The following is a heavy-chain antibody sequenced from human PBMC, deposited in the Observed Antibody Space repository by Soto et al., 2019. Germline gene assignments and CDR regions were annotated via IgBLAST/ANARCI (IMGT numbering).Heavy chain of an antibody. J-gene: IGHJ4*02. V-gene: IGHV4-59*02. CDR3: ARGTVTVNYFDS. CDR1: GGSVSDNY. Sequence: SETLSLTCPVSGGSVSDNYWSWIRQPPGKGLEWIGYIHYSGGTNYNPSLKSRVTMSVDTSKNQFSLNLNSLTAADTAVYYCARGTVTVNYFDSWGQGTLVTVSS. CDR2: IHYSGGT. D-gene: IGHD4-17*01.